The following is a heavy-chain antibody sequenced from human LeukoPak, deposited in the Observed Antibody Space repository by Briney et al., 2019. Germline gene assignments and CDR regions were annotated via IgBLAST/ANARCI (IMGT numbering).Heavy chain of an antibody. CDR2: INPTGGTT. CDR3: AREGHRSSSLLGAFDI. D-gene: IGHD6-13*01. V-gene: IGHV1-46*01. CDR1: GSTFTSYY. J-gene: IGHJ3*02. Sequence: ASVKVSCKASGSTFTSYYIHWVRQAPGQGPEWMGIINPTGGTTSYAQKFQGRVTMTRDTSTSTVYMELSSLRSEDTAVYHCAREGHRSSSLLGAFDIWGQGTMVTVSS.